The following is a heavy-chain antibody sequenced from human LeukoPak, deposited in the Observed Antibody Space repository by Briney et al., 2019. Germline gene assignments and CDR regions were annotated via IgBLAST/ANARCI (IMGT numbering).Heavy chain of an antibody. V-gene: IGHV3-73*01. CDR3: TSHTVTTDY. CDR2: IRSKANSYAT. Sequence: GGSLTLPCAASGFTFSSYAMIGVRQASGKGLEWVGRIRSKANSYATAFAASVKGRFTISRDDSKHTAYLQMNSLKTEDTAVYYCTSHTVTTDYWGQGTLVTVSS. D-gene: IGHD4-17*01. J-gene: IGHJ4*02. CDR1: GFTFSSYA.